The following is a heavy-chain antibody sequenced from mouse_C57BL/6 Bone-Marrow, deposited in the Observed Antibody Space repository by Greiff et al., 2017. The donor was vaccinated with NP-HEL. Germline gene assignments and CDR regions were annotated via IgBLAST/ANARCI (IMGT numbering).Heavy chain of an antibody. V-gene: IGHV2-3*01. J-gene: IGHJ4*01. CDR3: AKPGGSFITTVVDYAMDY. Sequence: VQLKESGPGLVAPSQSLSITCTVSGFSLTSYGVSWVRQPPGKGLEWLGVIWGDGSTNYHSALISRLSISKDNSKSQVFLKLNSLQTDDTATYYCAKPGGSFITTVVDYAMDYWGQGTSVTVSS. CDR2: IWGDGST. CDR1: GFSLTSYG. D-gene: IGHD1-1*01.